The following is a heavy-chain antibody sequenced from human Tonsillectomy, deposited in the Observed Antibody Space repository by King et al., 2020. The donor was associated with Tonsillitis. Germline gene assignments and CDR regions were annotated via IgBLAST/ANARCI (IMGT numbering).Heavy chain of an antibody. D-gene: IGHD3-9*01. CDR3: AKDRSDAGYSAFDL. V-gene: IGHV3-30*18. J-gene: IGHJ3*01. CDR1: GFTFSSYG. CDR2: ISYDGDKK. Sequence: VQLVESGGGVVQPGRSLRLSCAASGFTFSSYGMHWVRQAPGKGLEWVAVISYDGDKKYYADSVKGRFTISRDNSKNTLYVQMNSRRIEDTAVYYCAKDRSDAGYSAFDLWGQGTMVIVSS.